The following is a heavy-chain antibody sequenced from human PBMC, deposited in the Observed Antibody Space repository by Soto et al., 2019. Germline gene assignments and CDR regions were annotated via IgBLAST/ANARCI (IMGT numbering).Heavy chain of an antibody. CDR1: GDSVSSNGAC. V-gene: IGHV6-1*01. CDR2: IYYRSKWFH. D-gene: IGHD2-8*02. J-gene: IGHJ6*02. Sequence: QVQLQQSGPGLVKPSQTLSLTCVISGDSVSSNGACWNWIRQSPSRGLQWRGRIYYRSKWFHDYSASVESRMAINPDTSRNQFSLQLNYVNPEDTAVYYCARVHCCTGTCLDGLDFWGQGTTVTVSS. CDR3: ARVHCCTGTCLDGLDF.